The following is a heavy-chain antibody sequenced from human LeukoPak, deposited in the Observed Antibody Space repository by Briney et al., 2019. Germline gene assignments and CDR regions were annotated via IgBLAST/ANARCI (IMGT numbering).Heavy chain of an antibody. D-gene: IGHD1-26*01. CDR2: ISYDGSNK. CDR1: GFTFSSYA. Sequence: GGSLRLSCAASGFTFSSYAMHWVRQAPGKGLEWVAVISYDGSNKYYADSVKGRFTISRDNSKNTLYLQMNSLRAEDTAVYYCAGDSGSYYAHNWFDPWGQGTLVTVSS. CDR3: AGDSGSYYAHNWFDP. J-gene: IGHJ5*02. V-gene: IGHV3-30*04.